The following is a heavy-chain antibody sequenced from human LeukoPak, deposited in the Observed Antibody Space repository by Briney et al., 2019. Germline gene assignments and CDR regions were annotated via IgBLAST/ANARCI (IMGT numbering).Heavy chain of an antibody. CDR2: IMEDGSEE. CDR3: ARDWLAGNPYHAFDL. D-gene: IGHD3-22*01. J-gene: IGHJ3*01. V-gene: IGHV3-7*01. Sequence: GGSLRLSCAASGFTFSSYWMSWVRQAPGKGLECVANIMEDGSEEYYVDSVKGRFSISRDNAKNSLYLQMNSLRAEDTAVYYCARDWLAGNPYHAFDLWGKGTMVTVSS. CDR1: GFTFSSYW.